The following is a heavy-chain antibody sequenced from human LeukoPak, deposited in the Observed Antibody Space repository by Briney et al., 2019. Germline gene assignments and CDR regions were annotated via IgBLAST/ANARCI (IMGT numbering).Heavy chain of an antibody. CDR3: ARGVGAAASSAVDY. J-gene: IGHJ4*02. V-gene: IGHV1-69*13. CDR1: GGTFSRYT. CDR2: IIPIFGPA. Sequence: SVKVSCKASGGTFSRYTINWVRQAPGQGLEWMGGIIPIFGPANYAQEFQGRVTITADESTSTTYMELTSLRSEDTALYYCARGVGAAASSAVDYWGQGTLVTVSS. D-gene: IGHD6-13*01.